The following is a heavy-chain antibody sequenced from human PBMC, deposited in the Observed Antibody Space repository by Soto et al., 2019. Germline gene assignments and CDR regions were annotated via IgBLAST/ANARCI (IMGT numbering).Heavy chain of an antibody. D-gene: IGHD2-8*02. J-gene: IGHJ5*02. V-gene: IGHV4-4*02. CDR1: GVSVSESTW. Sequence: QVHLQEWGPGLVRPSGTLSLTCAVSGVSVSESTWWSWVRQSPGKGLEWIGEIFSSGKTNFNPSLKSRVTISLDKSKNQFSLNVTSVTAADTAMYYCARGKGSTAKGYSWGQGTQVSVSS. CDR3: ARGKGSTAKGYS. CDR2: IFSSGKT.